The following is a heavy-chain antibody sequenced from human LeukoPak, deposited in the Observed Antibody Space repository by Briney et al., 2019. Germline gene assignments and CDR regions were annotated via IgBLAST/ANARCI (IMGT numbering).Heavy chain of an antibody. CDR2: ISRSGGTT. V-gene: IGHV3-23*01. CDR3: AKDRGSIAVAGIDY. D-gene: IGHD6-19*01. J-gene: IGHJ4*02. Sequence: PGGSLRLSCSASGFTFSSYAMSWVRQAPGKGLEWVSTISRSGGTTYYADSVKGRFTISRDNSKNTLYLQMNSLRAEDTAVYYCAKDRGSIAVAGIDYWGQGTLVTVSS. CDR1: GFTFSSYA.